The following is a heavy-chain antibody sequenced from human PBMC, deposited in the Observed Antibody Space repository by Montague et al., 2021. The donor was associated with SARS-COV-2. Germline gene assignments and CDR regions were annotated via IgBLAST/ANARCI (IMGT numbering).Heavy chain of an antibody. D-gene: IGHD1-20*01. CDR1: GGAISSYY. Sequence: SETLSLTCTVSGGAISSYYWSWIRLPPRKGLERIGNIFHSGITDYNPSLKSRVTISVDMSKNQFSLQLNSVTAADSAVYYCARTEYNWNDWFDPWGQGTLVTVSS. V-gene: IGHV4-59*13. CDR3: ARTEYNWNDWFDP. CDR2: IFHSGIT. J-gene: IGHJ5*02.